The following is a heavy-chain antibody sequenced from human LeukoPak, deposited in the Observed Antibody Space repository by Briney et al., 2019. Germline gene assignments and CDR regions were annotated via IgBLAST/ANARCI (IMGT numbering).Heavy chain of an antibody. CDR3: SLARSEYHYGMDV. CDR1: GDSVSSISVA. J-gene: IGHJ6*02. CDR2: TYYRSKWYY. V-gene: IGHV6-1*01. Sequence: SQTLSLTCAISGDSVSSISVAWKWIRQSPSRGLEWLGRTYYRSKWYYEYAVSVKSRINISPDTSKNQFSLQLTSLTPEDTAVYYCSLARSEYHYGMDVWGQGTTVTVSS.